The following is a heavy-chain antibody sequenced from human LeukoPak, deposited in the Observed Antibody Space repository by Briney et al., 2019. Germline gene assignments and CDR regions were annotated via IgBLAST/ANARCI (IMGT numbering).Heavy chain of an antibody. J-gene: IGHJ4*02. CDR1: GYSISSGYY. Sequence: SETLSLTCVVSGYSISSGYYWGWIRQPPGKGLEWIGNIYHSGSTFYNPSLKSRVTISVDTFKNQFSLKLSSVTAADTAVYFCARVGNNVYDYWGQGTLVTVSS. CDR3: ARVGNNVYDY. V-gene: IGHV4-38-2*01. D-gene: IGHD1-14*01. CDR2: IYHSGST.